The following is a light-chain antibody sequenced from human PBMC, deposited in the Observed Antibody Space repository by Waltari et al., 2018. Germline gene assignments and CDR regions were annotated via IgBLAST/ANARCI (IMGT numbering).Light chain of an antibody. CDR2: DAS. CDR1: QSVNSY. Sequence: EIVLTQSPATLSLSPGERATLSCRASQSVNSYLAWYQQKPGQAPRLLIYDASNRATGIPARFSGSGSGTDFTLTISSLEPEDLAVYYCQQRSNWPTFGGGTKVEIK. J-gene: IGKJ4*01. CDR3: QQRSNWPT. V-gene: IGKV3-11*01.